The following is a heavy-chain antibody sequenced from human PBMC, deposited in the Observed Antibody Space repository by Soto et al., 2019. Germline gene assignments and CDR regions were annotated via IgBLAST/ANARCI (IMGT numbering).Heavy chain of an antibody. CDR1: GGTFSSFG. D-gene: IGHD5-12*01. J-gene: IGHJ4*02. Sequence: SVKVSCKASGGTFSSFGSSWVRQAPGQGLEWMGGIIPVFGRPNYAQRFRGRLTITADESTNTSYMELIDLTSEDTAVYYCAREASGYDFWGQGTQVTVSS. CDR3: AREASGYDF. CDR2: IIPVFGRP. V-gene: IGHV1-69*13.